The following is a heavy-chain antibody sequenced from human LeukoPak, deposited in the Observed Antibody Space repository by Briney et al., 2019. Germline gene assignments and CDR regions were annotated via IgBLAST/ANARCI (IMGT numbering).Heavy chain of an antibody. CDR3: AESPRDTSLDY. CDR1: GGTFSSYA. J-gene: IGHJ4*02. CDR2: IIPIFGTA. V-gene: IGHV1-69*05. D-gene: IGHD5-18*01. Sequence: SVKVSCKASGGTFSSYAISWVRQAPGQGLEWMGRIIPIFGTANYAQKFQDRVTITTDESTGTAYMELSSLRSEDTAVYYCAESPRDTSLDYWGQGTLVTVSS.